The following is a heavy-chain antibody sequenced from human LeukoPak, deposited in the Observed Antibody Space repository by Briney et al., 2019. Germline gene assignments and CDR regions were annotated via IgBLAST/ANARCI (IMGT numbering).Heavy chain of an antibody. CDR3: SRGMVRGVIVDY. CDR1: GNSIISGYY. CDR2: IYHSGGT. J-gene: IGHJ4*02. D-gene: IGHD3-10*01. Sequence: SESQSLACTVSGNSIISGYYGGWIRQPPGEGGEWIGCIYHSGGTYYNLFLKSRVTISVDTSKNQFSLKLSSVTAADTAVYYCSRGMVRGVIVDYWGQGTLVTVSS. V-gene: IGHV4-38-2*02.